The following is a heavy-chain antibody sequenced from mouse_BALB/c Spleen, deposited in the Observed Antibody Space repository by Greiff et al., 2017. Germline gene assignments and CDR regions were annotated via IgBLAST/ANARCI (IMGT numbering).Heavy chain of an antibody. V-gene: IGHV14-3*02. CDR2: IDPANGNT. J-gene: IGHJ2*01. CDR1: GFTFKDTY. D-gene: IGHD2-4*01. Sequence: VQLQQSGAELVKPGASVKLSCTASGFTFKDTYMHWVKQRPEQGLEWIGRIDPANGNTKYDPKFQGKATITADTSSNTAYLQLSSLTSEDTAVYYCARFDFSFDYWGQGTTLTVSS. CDR3: ARFDFSFDY.